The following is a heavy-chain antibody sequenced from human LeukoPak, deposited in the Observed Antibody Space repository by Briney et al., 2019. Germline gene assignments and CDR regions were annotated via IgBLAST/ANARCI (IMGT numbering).Heavy chain of an antibody. Sequence: ASVKVSCKASGYTFTSYGISWVRQAPGQGLEWMGWISAYNGNTNYAQKLQGRLTMTTDTSTSTAYMELRSLRSDDTAVYYCARVVATVHGYYYYGMDVWGQGTTVTVSS. CDR2: ISAYNGNT. CDR1: GYTFTSYG. D-gene: IGHD5-12*01. V-gene: IGHV1-18*01. J-gene: IGHJ6*02. CDR3: ARVVATVHGYYYYGMDV.